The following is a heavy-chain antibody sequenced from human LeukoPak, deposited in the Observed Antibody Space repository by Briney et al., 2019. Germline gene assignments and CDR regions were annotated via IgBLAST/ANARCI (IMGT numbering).Heavy chain of an antibody. D-gene: IGHD3-10*01. Sequence: SETLSLTCTVSGGSISSYYWSWIRQPPGKGLEWIGRIYTSGSTNYNPSLKSRVTMSVDTSKNQFSLKLSSVTAADTAVYYCARGYRPYGSGSYYSNWFDPWGQGTLVTVSS. J-gene: IGHJ5*02. CDR1: GGSISSYY. V-gene: IGHV4-4*07. CDR2: IYTSGST. CDR3: ARGYRPYGSGSYYSNWFDP.